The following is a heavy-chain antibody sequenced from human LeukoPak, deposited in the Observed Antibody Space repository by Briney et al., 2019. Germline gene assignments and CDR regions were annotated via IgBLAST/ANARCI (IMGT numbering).Heavy chain of an antibody. Sequence: PGGSLRLSGAASGFNFNKYDMTWARQAPGKGLEWVSTITGRSDKTYYTDSVKGRFVTSRDNSKDTLYLQMNSLRAEDTALYYCAKGGWLDDLGQGALVTVSS. J-gene: IGHJ4*02. CDR2: ITGRSDKT. D-gene: IGHD6-19*01. CDR3: AKGGWLDD. V-gene: IGHV3-23*01. CDR1: GFNFNKYD.